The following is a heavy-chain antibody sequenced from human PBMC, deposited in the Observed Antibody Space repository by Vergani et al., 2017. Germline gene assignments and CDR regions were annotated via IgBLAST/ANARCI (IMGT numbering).Heavy chain of an antibody. J-gene: IGHJ6*03. V-gene: IGHV4-30-4*08. CDR3: ARESSSSWDYYYYYMDV. Sequence: QVQLQESGPGLVKPSQTLSLTCTVSGGSISSGDYYWSWIRQPPGKGLEWIGYIYYSGSTYYNPSLKSRVTISVDTSKNQFSLKLSSVTAADTAVYYCARESSSSWDYYYYYMDVWGKGTTVTVSS. CDR1: GGSISSGDYY. D-gene: IGHD6-6*01. CDR2: IYYSGST.